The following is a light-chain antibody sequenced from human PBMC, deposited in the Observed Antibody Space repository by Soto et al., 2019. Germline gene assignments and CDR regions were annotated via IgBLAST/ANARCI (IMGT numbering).Light chain of an antibody. CDR1: QRVSSY. CDR3: QQRSNWPR. Sequence: EIVLTQSPSTVSVSPLERSTLSCRASQRVSSYLAWYQQKPGQAPRLLIYDASNRATGIPARFSGSGSGTDFTLTISSLEPEDFAVYYCQQRSNWPRFGQGTKVDI. CDR2: DAS. V-gene: IGKV3-11*01. J-gene: IGKJ1*01.